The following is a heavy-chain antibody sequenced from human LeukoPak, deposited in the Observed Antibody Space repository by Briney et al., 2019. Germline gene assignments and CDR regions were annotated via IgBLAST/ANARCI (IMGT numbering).Heavy chain of an antibody. Sequence: SETLSLTCAVSGGSFSNYYWSWIRQSPGKGLEWIGEINPSGTTKDNPSLKSRVTLSVDTSQNQFSLNLSSVSAADTAIYYCARGAYSSSWLNFDYWGQGTLVTVSS. D-gene: IGHD6-13*01. CDR2: INPSGTT. V-gene: IGHV4-34*01. CDR3: ARGAYSSSWLNFDY. CDR1: GGSFSNYY. J-gene: IGHJ4*02.